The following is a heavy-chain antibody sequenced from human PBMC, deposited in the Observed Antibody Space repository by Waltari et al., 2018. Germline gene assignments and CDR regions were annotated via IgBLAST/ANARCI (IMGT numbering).Heavy chain of an antibody. V-gene: IGHV4-34*01. CDR3: ARGRVLTYYYGSGSYYLDY. J-gene: IGHJ4*02. CDR1: GGSFSGYY. CDR2: INHSAST. Sequence: QVQLQQWGAGLLKPSETLSLTCAVYGGSFSGYYWSWIRQPPGKGLEWIGEINHSASTNYNPSLKSRVLIALDTSKNQFSLKLSSVTAADTAVYYCARGRVLTYYYGSGSYYLDYWGQGTLVTVSS. D-gene: IGHD3-10*01.